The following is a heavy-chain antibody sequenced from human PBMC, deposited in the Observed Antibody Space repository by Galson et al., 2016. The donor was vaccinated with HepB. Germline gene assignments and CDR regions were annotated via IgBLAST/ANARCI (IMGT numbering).Heavy chain of an antibody. D-gene: IGHD2-2*02. Sequence: SLRLSCAASGFTFSTYGMHWVRQAPGKGLEWVAVISYAGSSKYYADSGEGRFTISRDISENTVYLQMNSLRGEDTAVYYCAREIPHMVHGGLDYWGQGTLVTVSS. J-gene: IGHJ4*02. CDR3: AREIPHMVHGGLDY. V-gene: IGHV3-30*03. CDR2: ISYAGSSK. CDR1: GFTFSTYG.